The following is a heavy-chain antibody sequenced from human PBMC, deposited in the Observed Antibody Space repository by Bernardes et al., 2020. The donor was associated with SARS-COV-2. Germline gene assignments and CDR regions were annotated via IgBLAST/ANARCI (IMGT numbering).Heavy chain of an antibody. J-gene: IGHJ4*02. CDR2: FETGEDGEDDET. CDR1: GYTLTALS. CDR3: ASVEDKEDDGNMFDN. D-gene: IGHD1-1*01. V-gene: IGHV1-24*01. Sequence: ASVKVSCKVSGYTLTALSIHWVRQVPGKGLEWMGSFETGEDGEDDETIYAQKFQGRVTMTEDTSAATAYMELRNLRSEDTAVYYCASVEDKEDDGNMFDNWGQGTLVTVSS.